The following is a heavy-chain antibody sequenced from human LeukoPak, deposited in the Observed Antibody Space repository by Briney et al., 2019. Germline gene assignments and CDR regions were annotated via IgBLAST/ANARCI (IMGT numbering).Heavy chain of an antibody. CDR3: ARGPYHYYGSGSPQDDAFDI. D-gene: IGHD3-10*01. V-gene: IGHV1-2*02. CDR2: INPNTGGT. CDR1: GYTFTSYG. Sequence: ASVKVSCKASGYTFTSYGISWVRQAPGQAVEWMGWINPNTGGTTYAQKSQGRVSMTRDSSISTAYMELSRLRSDDTAVYYCARGPYHYYGSGSPQDDAFDIWGQGTMVTVSS. J-gene: IGHJ3*02.